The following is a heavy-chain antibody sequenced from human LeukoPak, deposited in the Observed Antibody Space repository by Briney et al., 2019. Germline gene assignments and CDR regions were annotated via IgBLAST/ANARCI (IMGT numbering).Heavy chain of an antibody. CDR2: VYYSGTT. CDR1: GGSISTYY. Sequence: SETLSLTCTVSGGSISTYYWSWIRQPPGKGLEWIGYVYYSGTTNYKYKSSLKSRVTISVDTSKNQFSLRLSSVTAADTAVYCCARSDRDLWYFDLWGRGTLVTVSS. V-gene: IGHV4-59*01. CDR3: ARSDRDLWYFDL. J-gene: IGHJ2*01.